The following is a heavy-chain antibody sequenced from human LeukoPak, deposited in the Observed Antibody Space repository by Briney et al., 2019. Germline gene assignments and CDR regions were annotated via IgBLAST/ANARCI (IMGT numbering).Heavy chain of an antibody. J-gene: IGHJ3*02. CDR1: GFTFSSYA. D-gene: IGHD6-13*01. Sequence: LPGGSLRLSCAASGFTFSSYAMSWVRQAPGRGLEWVSAISGSGGSTYYADFVKGRFSISRDNSKSTLYLQMNSLRAEDTAVYYCAKEQQLPKAGGAFDIWGQGTMVTVSS. CDR3: AKEQQLPKAGGAFDI. V-gene: IGHV3-23*01. CDR2: ISGSGGST.